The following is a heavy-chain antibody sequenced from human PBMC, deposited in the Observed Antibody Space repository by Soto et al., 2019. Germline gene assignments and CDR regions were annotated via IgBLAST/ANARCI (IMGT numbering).Heavy chain of an antibody. Sequence: QVQLVQSGAEVKKPGSSVKVSCKASGGTFSSYAISWVRQAPGQGLEWMGGIIPIFGTANYAQKFQGRVKITADESTSTAYKEMSSMSSEDTAVYYCARNFVAQWGSLTVADTIYKRSAHGMDVWRQGTTVTVSS. CDR2: IIPIFGTA. D-gene: IGHD2-15*01. J-gene: IGHJ6*02. V-gene: IGHV1-69*01. CDR1: GGTFSSYA. CDR3: ARNFVAQWGSLTVADTIYKRSAHGMDV.